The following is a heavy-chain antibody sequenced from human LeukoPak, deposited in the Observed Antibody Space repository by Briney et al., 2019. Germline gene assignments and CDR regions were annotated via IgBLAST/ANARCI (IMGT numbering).Heavy chain of an antibody. V-gene: IGHV1-2*02. CDR2: INPNGGGT. D-gene: IGHD4-17*01. Sequence: ASVKVSCKASGYTFTGYYMHWVRQAPGQGLEWMGCINPNGGGTHYAQTLKGGVTTPRDAAISTVYMELSRLRSDDTAVYYCARKGAVYGDYDHWGQGPLVTVSS. CDR3: ARKGAVYGDYDH. CDR1: GYTFTGYY. J-gene: IGHJ5*02.